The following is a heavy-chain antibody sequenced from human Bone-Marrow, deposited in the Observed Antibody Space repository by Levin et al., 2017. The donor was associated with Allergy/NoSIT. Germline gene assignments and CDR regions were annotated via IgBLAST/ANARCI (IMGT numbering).Heavy chain of an antibody. D-gene: IGHD3-3*01. CDR3: AKSPGRHDFWSGYYPPATVVHY. V-gene: IGHV3-23*01. J-gene: IGHJ4*02. CDR1: GFTFDTYA. Sequence: GESLKISCAASGFTFDTYALNWVRQAPGKGLEWVSIIDGSGGSTHYADSVKGRFTLSRDNSKNTVYLQMSSLRVEDTAVYYCAKSPGRHDFWSGYYPPATVVHYWGQGTLVTVS. CDR2: IDGSGGST.